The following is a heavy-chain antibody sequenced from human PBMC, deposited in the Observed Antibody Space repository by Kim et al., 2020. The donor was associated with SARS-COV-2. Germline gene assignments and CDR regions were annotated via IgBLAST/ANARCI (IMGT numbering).Heavy chain of an antibody. Sequence: SETLSLTCAVYGGSLSGYYWSWIRQPPGKGLEWIGEINHSGSTNYNPSLKSRVTISVDTSKNQFSLKLSSVTAADTAVYYCAGMGHYSSSWYQSYWYFDLWGRGTLVTVSS. D-gene: IGHD6-13*01. CDR2: INHSGST. J-gene: IGHJ2*01. V-gene: IGHV4-34*01. CDR3: AGMGHYSSSWYQSYWYFDL. CDR1: GGSLSGYY.